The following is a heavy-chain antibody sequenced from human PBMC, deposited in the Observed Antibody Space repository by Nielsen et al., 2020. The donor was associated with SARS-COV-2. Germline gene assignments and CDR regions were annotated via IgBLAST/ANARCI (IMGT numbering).Heavy chain of an antibody. D-gene: IGHD2-15*01. V-gene: IGHV4-59*01. CDR2: IYYSGST. CDR1: GGSISSYY. J-gene: IGHJ5*02. Sequence: SETLSLTCTVSGGSISSYYWSWIRQPPGKGLEWIGYIYYSGSTNYNPSLKSRVTISVDTSKNQFSLKLSSVTAADTAVYYCARMEARYWYGWFDPWGQGTLVTVSS. CDR3: ARMEARYWYGWFDP.